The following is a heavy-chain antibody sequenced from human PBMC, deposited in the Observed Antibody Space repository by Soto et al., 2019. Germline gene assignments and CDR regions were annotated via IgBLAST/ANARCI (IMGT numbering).Heavy chain of an antibody. Sequence: EVQLVESGGGLVKPGGSLRLSCAASGFTFSSYSMNWVRQAPGKGLEWVSSISSSSSYIYYADSVKGRFTISRDNAKNSLYLQMNSLRAEDTAVYYCARDLGDAPSTSHPFDYWGQGPLVTVSS. CDR3: ARDLGDAPSTSHPFDY. CDR1: GFTFSSYS. CDR2: ISSSSSYI. J-gene: IGHJ4*02. D-gene: IGHD3-16*01. V-gene: IGHV3-21*01.